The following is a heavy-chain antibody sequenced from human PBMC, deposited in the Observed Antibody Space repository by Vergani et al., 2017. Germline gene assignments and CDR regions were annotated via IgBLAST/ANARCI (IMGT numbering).Heavy chain of an antibody. CDR1: GGTFSNYA. D-gene: IGHD3-22*01. V-gene: IGHV1-69*12. Sequence: QVQLVQSGAEVKKPGFSVKVSCKTSGGTFSNYAISWVRQAPGQGLEWMGGIIPIFGTANYAQKFQGRVTITADGSTSAAYMELKSLRSEDTAVYYCAKLGYYDSSGYCLPHCDYWGQGTLVTVSS. CDR3: AKLGYYDSSGYCLPHCDY. J-gene: IGHJ4*02. CDR2: IIPIFGTA.